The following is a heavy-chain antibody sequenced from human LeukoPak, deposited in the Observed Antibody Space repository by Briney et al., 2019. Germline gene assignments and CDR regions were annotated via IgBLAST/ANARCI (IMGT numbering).Heavy chain of an antibody. CDR1: GFTFSSYE. CDR2: ISGSGGAI. Sequence: SLRLSCAASGFTFSSYEMNWVRQAPAKGLEWISYISGSGGAIYYADSVKGRFTISRDNAKNSLDLQLNSLRAEDTAIYYCARREYYYYYMDVWGKGTTVTVSS. V-gene: IGHV3-48*03. J-gene: IGHJ6*03. CDR3: ARREYYYYYMDV.